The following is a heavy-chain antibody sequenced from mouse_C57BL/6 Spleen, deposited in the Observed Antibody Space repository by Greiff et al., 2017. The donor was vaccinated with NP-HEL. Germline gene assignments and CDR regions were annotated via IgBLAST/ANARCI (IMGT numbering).Heavy chain of an antibody. V-gene: IGHV6-3*01. J-gene: IGHJ4*01. CDR2: IRLKSDNYAT. CDR3: TTTNDYAMDY. CDR1: GFTFSNYW. D-gene: IGHD1-3*01. Sequence: EVKLMESGGGLVQPGGSMKLSCVASGFTFSNYWMNWVRQSPEKGLEWVAQIRLKSDNYATHYAESVKGRFTISRDDSKSSVYLQMNNLRAEDTGIYYCTTTNDYAMDYWGQGTSVTVSS.